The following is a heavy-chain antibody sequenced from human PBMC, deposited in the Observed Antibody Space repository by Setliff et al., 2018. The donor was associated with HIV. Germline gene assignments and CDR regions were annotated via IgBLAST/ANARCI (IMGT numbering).Heavy chain of an antibody. CDR2: IYSGSST. CDR1: GITVSSNY. V-gene: IGHV3-66*01. Sequence: PGGSLRLSCAASGITVSSNYMSWVRQAPGKGLEWVSVIYSGSSTYYADSVKGRFTISRDNSKNTLYLQMNTLRAEDTAVYYCARVYSMGAFDIWGQGTMVTVSS. CDR3: ARVYSMGAFDI. J-gene: IGHJ3*02. D-gene: IGHD4-4*01.